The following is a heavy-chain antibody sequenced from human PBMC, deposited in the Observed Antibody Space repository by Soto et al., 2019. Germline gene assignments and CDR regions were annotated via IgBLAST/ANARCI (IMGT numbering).Heavy chain of an antibody. V-gene: IGHV2-5*01. CDR1: GFSLSTSGVG. J-gene: IGHJ4*02. D-gene: IGHD2-15*01. Sequence: SGPTLVNPTQTLTLTCTFSGFSLSTSGVGVGWIRQPPGKALEWLALIYWNDVKRYSPSLKSRLTITKDTSKNQVVLTMTNMDPVDTATYYCAHRLYGGKVSYFDYWGQGTLVTVSS. CDR3: AHRLYGGKVSYFDY. CDR2: IYWNDVK.